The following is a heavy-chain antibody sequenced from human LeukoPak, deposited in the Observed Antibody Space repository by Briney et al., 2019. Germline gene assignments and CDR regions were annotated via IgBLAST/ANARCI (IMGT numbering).Heavy chain of an antibody. CDR3: ARYEVAGKSHNWFDP. D-gene: IGHD6-19*01. Sequence: GGSLRLSCAASGFTFSSYAMSWVRQAPGKGLEWVSAISGSGGSTYYADSVKGRFTISRDNSKNTLYLQMNSLRAEDTAVYYCARYEVAGKSHNWFDPWGQGTLVTVSS. J-gene: IGHJ5*02. CDR1: GFTFSSYA. CDR2: ISGSGGST. V-gene: IGHV3-23*01.